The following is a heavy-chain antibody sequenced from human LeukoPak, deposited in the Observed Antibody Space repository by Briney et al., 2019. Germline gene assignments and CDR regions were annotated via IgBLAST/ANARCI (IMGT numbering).Heavy chain of an antibody. D-gene: IGHD6-13*01. V-gene: IGHV3-30*18. Sequence: GGSLRLSCAASGFTFSSYGMHWVRQAPGKGLEWVAVISYDGSNKYYADSVKGRFTISRDNSKNTLYLQMNSLRAEDTAVYYCAKDLSSSHQMDHYYCGMDVWGQGTTVTVSS. J-gene: IGHJ6*02. CDR3: AKDLSSSHQMDHYYCGMDV. CDR2: ISYDGSNK. CDR1: GFTFSSYG.